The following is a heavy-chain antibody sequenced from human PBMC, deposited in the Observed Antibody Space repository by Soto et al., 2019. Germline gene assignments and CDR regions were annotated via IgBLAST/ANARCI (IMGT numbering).Heavy chain of an antibody. D-gene: IGHD2-21*01. V-gene: IGHV1-3*01. CDR1: GYTFTSSP. CDR3: TRAPRGEH. J-gene: IGHJ1*01. CDR2: INAGNGDT. Sequence: ASVKVSCKASGYTFTSSPIHWVRQAPGQGLEWMGWINAGNGDTKYSQKFQGRVIVTRDTSASTAYMELISLRSEDTAVYYCTRAPRGEHRGKGPLVTVSS.